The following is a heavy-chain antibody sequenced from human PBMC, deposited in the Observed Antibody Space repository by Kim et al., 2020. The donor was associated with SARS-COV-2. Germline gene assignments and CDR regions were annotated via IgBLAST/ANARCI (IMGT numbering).Heavy chain of an antibody. CDR3: TTYGGLLEWLLYSGYYYYGMAV. D-gene: IGHD3-3*01. Sequence: GGSLRLSCAASGFTFSNAWMSWVRQAPGKGLEWVGRIKSKTDGGTTDSAAPVKGRSTISRDNSKNMLYLQMNSLKTEDTAVYYCTTYGGLLEWLLYSGYYYYGMAVWGQGTTVTVSS. V-gene: IGHV3-15*01. J-gene: IGHJ6*02. CDR1: GFTFSNAW. CDR2: IKSKTDGGTT.